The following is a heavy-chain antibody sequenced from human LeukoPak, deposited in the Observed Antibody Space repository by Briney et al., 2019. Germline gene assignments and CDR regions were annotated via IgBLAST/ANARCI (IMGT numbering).Heavy chain of an antibody. J-gene: IGHJ4*02. CDR3: ATPAGPFGDYDN. D-gene: IGHD4-17*01. CDR1: GGSISSRSHY. CDR2: IYYSGTT. V-gene: IGHV4-39*01. Sequence: PSETLSLTCTVSGGSISSRSHYWGWIRQPPGKGLEWIGSIYYSGTTYHSPSLKSRVTISADTSKNQFSLKLRSVTAADTAVYYCATPAGPFGDYDNWGQGTLVIVAS.